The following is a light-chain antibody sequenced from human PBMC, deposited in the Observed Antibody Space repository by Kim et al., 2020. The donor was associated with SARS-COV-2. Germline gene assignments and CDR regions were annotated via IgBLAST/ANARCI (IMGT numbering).Light chain of an antibody. CDR3: QSYDSSLNSYV. CDR1: FSNIGAGYD. CDR2: GHT. J-gene: IGLJ1*01. V-gene: IGLV1-40*01. Sequence: QRFTISCTGTFSNIGAGYDVHWYQQVPGTAPKLLIYGHTNRPSGVPDRFSGSKSDTSASLAITGLQAEDEADYYCQSYDSSLNSYVFGTGTKVTVL.